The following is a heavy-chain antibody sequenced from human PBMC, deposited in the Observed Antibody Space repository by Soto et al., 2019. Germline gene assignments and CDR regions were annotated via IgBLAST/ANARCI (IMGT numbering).Heavy chain of an antibody. J-gene: IGHJ2*01. D-gene: IGHD3-22*01. CDR2: VNPGDDST. V-gene: IGHV1-46*03. Sequence: ASVKVSCKASGYSFISYYIHWVRQAPGQGLEWMGIVNPGDDSTTYAQRFQGRVTMTRETSTSTVYMELSSLRSDDTAVYYCARFDISGYYSPYWYFDLWGRGTLVTVSS. CDR3: ARFDISGYYSPYWYFDL. CDR1: GYSFISYY.